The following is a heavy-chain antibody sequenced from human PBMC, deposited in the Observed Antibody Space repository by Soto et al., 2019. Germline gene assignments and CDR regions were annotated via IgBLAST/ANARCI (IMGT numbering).Heavy chain of an antibody. CDR2: IIPIFGTA. CDR1: GGTFSSYA. CDR3: ASSVHSGLYYLEY. D-gene: IGHD1-26*01. J-gene: IGHJ4*02. V-gene: IGHV1-69*13. Sequence: SVKVSCKASGGTFSSYAISWVRQAPGRGLEWMGGIIPIFGTANYAQKFQGRVTITADESTSTAYMELSSLRSEDTAVYYCASSVHSGLYYLEYWGQGTMVTVSS.